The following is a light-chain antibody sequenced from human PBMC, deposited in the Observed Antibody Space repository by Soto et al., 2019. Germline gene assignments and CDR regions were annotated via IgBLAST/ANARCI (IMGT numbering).Light chain of an antibody. V-gene: IGKV1-9*01. CDR3: QQLNTYPLT. Sequence: DIQLTQSPSFMSASVGDRVTITCRASQGLNANLAWYQQKPGKAPKLLIYGASTLQSGVPSRFIGSLSGTDFTLTISSLQPEDFAIYYCQQLNTYPLTFGPGTKVD. CDR1: QGLNAN. CDR2: GAS. J-gene: IGKJ3*01.